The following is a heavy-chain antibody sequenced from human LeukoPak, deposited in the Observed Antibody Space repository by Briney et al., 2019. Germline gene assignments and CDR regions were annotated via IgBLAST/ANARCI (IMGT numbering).Heavy chain of an antibody. V-gene: IGHV4-39*01. D-gene: IGHD3-16*01. CDR1: GGYISTSNYY. CDR3: ARFFYYDASLPPY. CDR2: IYYSGRT. J-gene: IGHJ4*02. Sequence: SETLSLTCSVSGGYISTSNYYWGWIRQPPGKGLEWIGTIYYSGRTYYNPSLQSRVTVSLDTSQNQLSLQVRSVTVVDTAVYYCARFFYYDASLPPYWGQGTLVTVSS.